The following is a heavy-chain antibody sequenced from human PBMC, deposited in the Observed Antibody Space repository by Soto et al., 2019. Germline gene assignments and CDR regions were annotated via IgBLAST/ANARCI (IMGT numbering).Heavy chain of an antibody. CDR3: AKDPNGDYIGALDT. CDR2: ISGSGDLT. D-gene: IGHD4-17*01. V-gene: IGHV3-23*01. Sequence: EVQLLESGGGLVQPGGSLRLSCAASGFTFRKYAVTWVRQAPGKGLEWVSTISGSGDLTHYADSVKGRFTISGDNSKNTLFLQMNSLRDEDTALYYCAKDPNGDYIGALDTWGQGTAVTIS. J-gene: IGHJ3*02. CDR1: GFTFRKYA.